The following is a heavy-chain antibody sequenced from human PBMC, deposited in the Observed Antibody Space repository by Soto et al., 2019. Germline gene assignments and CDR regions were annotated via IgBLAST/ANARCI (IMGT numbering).Heavy chain of an antibody. Sequence: SVKVSCKASGGTFSSYAISCVRQAPGQGLEWMGGIMPIFCTGNYAQKFQGRVTITADESTSTAYMELISLRAEDTAVYYCARGETVRIYYYYYGMDVWGQGTPVTVSS. CDR3: ARGETVRIYYYYYGMDV. J-gene: IGHJ6*02. D-gene: IGHD4-17*01. CDR1: GGTFSSYA. V-gene: IGHV1-69*13. CDR2: IMPIFCTG.